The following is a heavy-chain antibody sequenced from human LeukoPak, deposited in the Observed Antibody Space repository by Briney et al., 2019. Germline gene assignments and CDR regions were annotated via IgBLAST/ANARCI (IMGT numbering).Heavy chain of an antibody. CDR3: ARGGIYLERPFDY. V-gene: IGHV4-39*01. Sequence: SETLSVPCTVSGGSISSNNYYGGWIRQPPGKGLEWIGNIYYGGRTYTYYKPSLKIRVTISVDPSQNPFSLNLSYVTATDTAVYYCARGGIYLERPFDYWGQGTLVTVSS. CDR1: GGSISSNNYY. D-gene: IGHD1-26*01. J-gene: IGHJ4*02. CDR2: IYYGGRTYT.